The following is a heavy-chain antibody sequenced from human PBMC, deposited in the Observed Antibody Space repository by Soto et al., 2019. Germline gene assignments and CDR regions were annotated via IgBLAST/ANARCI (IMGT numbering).Heavy chain of an antibody. Sequence: QVTLKESGPVLEKPTETLTLTCSVSGFSLNNARMGVTWIRQPPGKALEWLAHIFSNGKEYYSTSLKSRLTISKDTSKSQVLLTMTNMDPVDTATYYRARIEPGDEGGYFDSWGQGILVTISS. J-gene: IGHJ4*02. CDR1: GFSLNNARMG. D-gene: IGHD2-15*01. CDR3: ARIEPGDEGGYFDS. V-gene: IGHV2-26*01. CDR2: IFSNGKE.